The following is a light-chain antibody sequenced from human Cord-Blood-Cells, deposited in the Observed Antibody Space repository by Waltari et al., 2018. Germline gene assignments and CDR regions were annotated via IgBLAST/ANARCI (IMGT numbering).Light chain of an antibody. CDR2: AAS. V-gene: IGKV1-9*01. J-gene: IGKJ3*01. CDR1: QGISSY. Sequence: DIQLTQSPSFLSASVGDRVTITCRASQGISSYLAWYQQKPGKAPKLLIYAASTLQSGVPSRFSGSGSGTEFTLPISSLQPEDFATYYCQQLNSYPATFGPGTKVDIK. CDR3: QQLNSYPAT.